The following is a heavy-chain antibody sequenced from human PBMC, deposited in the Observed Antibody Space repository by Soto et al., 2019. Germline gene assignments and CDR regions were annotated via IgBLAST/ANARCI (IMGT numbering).Heavy chain of an antibody. V-gene: IGHV1-18*04. J-gene: IGHJ3*02. CDR3: ARCLSGYYLMVAFDI. CDR1: GYTFTSYG. CDR2: ISAYNGNT. Sequence: GASVKVSCTASGYTFTSYGISWVRQAPGQGLEWMGWISAYNGNTNYAQKLHGRVTMTTDTSTSTAYMELRSMRSDDTAVYYCARCLSGYYLMVAFDIWGQGTMVTVSS. D-gene: IGHD3-22*01.